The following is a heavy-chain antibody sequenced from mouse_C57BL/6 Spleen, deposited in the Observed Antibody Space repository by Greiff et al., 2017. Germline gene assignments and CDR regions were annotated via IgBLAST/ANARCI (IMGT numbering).Heavy chain of an antibody. CDR2: IDPNSGGT. CDR1: GYTFTSYW. CDR3: ARAGDGYYVDWFAY. V-gene: IGHV1-72*01. Sequence: VKLQQPGAELVKPGASVKLSCKASGYTFTSYWMHWVKQRPGRGLEWIGRIDPNSGGTKYNEKFKSKATLTVDKPSSTAYMQLSSLTSEDSAVYYCARAGDGYYVDWFAYWGQGTLVTVSA. J-gene: IGHJ3*01. D-gene: IGHD2-3*01.